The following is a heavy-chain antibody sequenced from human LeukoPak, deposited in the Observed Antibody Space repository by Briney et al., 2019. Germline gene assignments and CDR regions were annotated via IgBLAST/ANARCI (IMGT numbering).Heavy chain of an antibody. CDR3: ARYHSSSSYYYYFYMDV. V-gene: IGHV3-21*01. Sequence: GGSLRLSCAASGFTFSSYSMNWVRQAPGKGLEWVSPISSSSSYIYYADSVKGRFTISRDNAKNSLYLQMNSLRAEDTAVYYCARYHSSSSYYYYFYMDVWGKGTTVTVSS. CDR2: ISSSSSYI. CDR1: GFTFSSYS. J-gene: IGHJ6*03. D-gene: IGHD6-6*01.